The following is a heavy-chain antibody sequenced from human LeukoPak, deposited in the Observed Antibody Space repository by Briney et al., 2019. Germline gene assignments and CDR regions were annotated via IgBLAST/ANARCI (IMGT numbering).Heavy chain of an antibody. CDR2: ISSSSSTI. CDR1: GFTFSSYS. Sequence: GGSLRLSCAASGFTFSSYSMNWVRQAPGKGLEWVSYISSSSSTIYYADSVKGRFTISRDNAKNSLYLQMNSLRAEDTAVYYCARVGYSSSWDYWGQGTLVTVSS. V-gene: IGHV3-48*01. D-gene: IGHD6-13*01. CDR3: ARVGYSSSWDY. J-gene: IGHJ4*02.